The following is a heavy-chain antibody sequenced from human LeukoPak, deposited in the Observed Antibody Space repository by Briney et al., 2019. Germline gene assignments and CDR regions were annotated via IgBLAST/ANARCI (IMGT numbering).Heavy chain of an antibody. CDR2: IYYSGST. CDR1: GGSISSSSYY. Sequence: SETLSLTCTVSGGSISSSSYYWGWIRQPPGKGLEWIGSIYYSGSTYYNPSLKSRVTISVDTPKNQFSLKLSSVTAADTAVYYCAILIQDLMLTGVDYWGQGTLVTVSS. V-gene: IGHV4-39*01. J-gene: IGHJ4*02. D-gene: IGHD3-16*01. CDR3: AILIQDLMLTGVDY.